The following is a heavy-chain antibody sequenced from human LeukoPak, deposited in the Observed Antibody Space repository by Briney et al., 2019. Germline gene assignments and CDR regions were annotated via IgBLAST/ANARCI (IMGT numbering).Heavy chain of an antibody. V-gene: IGHV3-48*04. CDR3: ARGPYASGSYGRRGWVHYMDV. D-gene: IGHD3-10*01. Sequence: GGSLRLSCAASGFTFSGYSMNWVRQAPGKGLEWVSYISSSSSPIYYADSVKGRFTISRDNAKNSLYLQMNSLRADDTAVYYCARGPYASGSYGRRGWVHYMDVWGKGTTVTISS. CDR2: ISSSSSPI. CDR1: GFTFSGYS. J-gene: IGHJ6*03.